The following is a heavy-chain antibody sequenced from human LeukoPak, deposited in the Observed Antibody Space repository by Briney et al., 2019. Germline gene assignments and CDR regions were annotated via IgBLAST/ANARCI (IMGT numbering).Heavy chain of an antibody. CDR1: GGSISSYY. Sequence: SETLSLTCTVSGGSISSYYWSWIRQPPGKGLEWIGYIHYSGSTNYNPSLKSRVTISVDTSKNQFSLKLTSVTAADTAVYYCARVEEGYGSGRRENYYYYYMDVWGKGTTVTISS. CDR2: IHYSGST. V-gene: IGHV4-59*01. D-gene: IGHD3-10*01. J-gene: IGHJ6*03. CDR3: ARVEEGYGSGRRENYYYYYMDV.